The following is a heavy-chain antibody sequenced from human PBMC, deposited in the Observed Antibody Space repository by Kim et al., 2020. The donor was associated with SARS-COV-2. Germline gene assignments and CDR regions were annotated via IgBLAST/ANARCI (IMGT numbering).Heavy chain of an antibody. J-gene: IGHJ4*02. Sequence: ADSVKGRFTISRDNSKNTLYLQMNSLRAEDTAVYYCAKRPEWLRLYYFDYWGQGTLVTVSS. D-gene: IGHD5-12*01. V-gene: IGHV3-23*01. CDR3: AKRPEWLRLYYFDY.